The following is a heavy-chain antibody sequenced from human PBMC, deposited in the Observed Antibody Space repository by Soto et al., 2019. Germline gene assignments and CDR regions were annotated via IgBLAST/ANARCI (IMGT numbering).Heavy chain of an antibody. J-gene: IGHJ6*02. CDR1: GGSISSGGYY. V-gene: IGHV4-31*03. CDR2: SYYSGST. D-gene: IGHD6-13*01. Sequence: QVQLQESGPGLVKPSQTLSLTCTVSGGSISSGGYYWSWNRQHPGKGLEWIGYSYYSGSTYYNPSPKSRVNISVDTSKNQFSLKLSFVTAADTAVYYCARDLQYSRLFYGMDVWGQGTTVTVSS. CDR3: ARDLQYSRLFYGMDV.